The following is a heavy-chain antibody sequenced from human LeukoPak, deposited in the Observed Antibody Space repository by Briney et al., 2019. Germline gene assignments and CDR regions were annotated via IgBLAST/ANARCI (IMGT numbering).Heavy chain of an antibody. CDR2: IYYSGST. CDR1: GGSISSYY. D-gene: IGHD5-18*01. Sequence: ESSETLSLTCTVSGGSISSYYWSWIRQPPGKGLEWIGYIYYSGSTNYNPSLKSRVTISVDTSKNQFSLKLSSVTAADTAVYYCARASGYSYGCSFDYWGQGTLVTVSS. V-gene: IGHV4-59*01. J-gene: IGHJ4*02. CDR3: ARASGYSYGCSFDY.